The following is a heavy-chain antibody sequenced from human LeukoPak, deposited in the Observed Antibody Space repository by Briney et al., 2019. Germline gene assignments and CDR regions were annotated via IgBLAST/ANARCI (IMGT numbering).Heavy chain of an antibody. J-gene: IGHJ4*02. CDR2: INHSGST. Sequence: KPSETLSLTCAVYGGSFSGYYWSWIRQPPGKGLEWIGEINHSGSTNYNPSLKSRVTISVDTSKNQFSLKLSSVTAADTAVYYCARVRDRSSYFYDLDYWGQGTLVTVSS. D-gene: IGHD3-22*01. CDR1: GGSFSGYY. V-gene: IGHV4-34*01. CDR3: ARVRDRSSYFYDLDY.